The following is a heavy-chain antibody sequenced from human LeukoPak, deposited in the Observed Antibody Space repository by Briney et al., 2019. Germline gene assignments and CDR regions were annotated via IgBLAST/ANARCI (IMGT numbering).Heavy chain of an antibody. J-gene: IGHJ5*02. CDR3: AGTGYCSGGSCYPSVWSGFDP. D-gene: IGHD2-15*01. V-gene: IGHV1-2*02. Sequence: ASVKVSCKASGYTFTGYYMHWVRQAPGQGLEWMGWINPNSGGTNYAQKFQGRVTMTRDTSISTAYMELSRLRSDDTAVYYCAGTGYCSGGSCYPSVWSGFDPWGPGTLVTVSS. CDR2: INPNSGGT. CDR1: GYTFTGYY.